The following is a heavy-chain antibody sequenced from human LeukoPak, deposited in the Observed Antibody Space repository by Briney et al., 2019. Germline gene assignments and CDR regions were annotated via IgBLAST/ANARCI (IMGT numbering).Heavy chain of an antibody. V-gene: IGHV1-69*05. Sequence: SVKVSCKASGGTFSSYAISWVRQAPGQGLEWMGRIIPIFGTANYAQKFQGRVTITTDESTSTAYMELSSLRSEDTAVYYCARDPLRDYVWGSYFDLGQGTLVTVSS. CDR2: IIPIFGTA. D-gene: IGHD3-16*01. CDR1: GGTFSSYA. J-gene: IGHJ4*02. CDR3: ARDPLRDYVWGSYFD.